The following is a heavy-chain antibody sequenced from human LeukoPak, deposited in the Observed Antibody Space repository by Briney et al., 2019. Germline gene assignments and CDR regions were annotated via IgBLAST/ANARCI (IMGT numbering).Heavy chain of an antibody. CDR3: ARDFLWFGELYYFDY. CDR2: IYYSGST. CDR1: GGSISSSSYY. D-gene: IGHD3-10*01. V-gene: IGHV4-39*07. Sequence: SETLSLTCTVSGGSISSSSYYWGWIRQPPGKGLGWIGSIYYSGSTYYNPSLKSRVTISVDTSKNRFSLKLSSVTAADTAVYYCARDFLWFGELYYFDYWGQGTLVTVSS. J-gene: IGHJ4*02.